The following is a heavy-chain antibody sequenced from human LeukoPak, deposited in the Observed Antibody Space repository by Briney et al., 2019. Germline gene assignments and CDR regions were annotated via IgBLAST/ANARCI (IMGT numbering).Heavy chain of an antibody. CDR1: GFTFSRFG. V-gene: IGHV3-48*02. CDR3: AREDWYFDL. CDR2: ISSRSSTI. J-gene: IGHJ2*01. Sequence: GGSLRLSCAGSGFTFSRFGMSWVRQAPGKGLEWVSYISSRSSTIYDADSVKGRFTTSRDDGKNAVYLQMNSLRHEDTAVYYCAREDWYFDLWGRGTLVTVS.